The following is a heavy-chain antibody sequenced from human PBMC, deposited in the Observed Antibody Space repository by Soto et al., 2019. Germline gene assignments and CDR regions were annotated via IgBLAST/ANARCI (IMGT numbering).Heavy chain of an antibody. CDR1: GYSFSTYW. Sequence: PGESLKISWNGSGYSFSTYWIGWVRQTPGKGLEWMGIIYPGDSDTRYSPSFQGQVTISADKSISTAYLQWSSLKASDTAMYYCARLHGSVIPFDYWGQGTLVTVSS. D-gene: IGHD3-10*01. CDR2: IYPGDSDT. V-gene: IGHV5-51*01. J-gene: IGHJ4*02. CDR3: ARLHGSVIPFDY.